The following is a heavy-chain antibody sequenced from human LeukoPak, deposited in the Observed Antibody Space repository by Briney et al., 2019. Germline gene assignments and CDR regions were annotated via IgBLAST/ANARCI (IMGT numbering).Heavy chain of an antibody. V-gene: IGHV7-4-1*02. Sequence: ASVKVSCKAAGYTFTSYAMNWVRQVPGQGLEWMGWINTNTGNPTYAQGFTGRFVFSLDTSVSTAYLQISSLKAEDTAVYYCARDYCSGGSCYYFDYWGQGTPVTVSS. CDR2: INTNTGNP. CDR1: GYTFTSYA. D-gene: IGHD2-15*01. CDR3: ARDYCSGGSCYYFDY. J-gene: IGHJ4*02.